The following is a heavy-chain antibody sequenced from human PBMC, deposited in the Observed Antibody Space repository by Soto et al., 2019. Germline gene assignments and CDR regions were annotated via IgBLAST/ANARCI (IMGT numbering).Heavy chain of an antibody. CDR2: INSDGSST. V-gene: IGHV3-74*01. D-gene: IGHD2-15*01. CDR1: GFTFSSYW. J-gene: IGHJ6*03. CDR3: ARDCSGGSCLGWYYYYYMDV. Sequence: EVQLVESGGGLVQPGGSLRLSCAASGFTFSSYWMHWVRQAPGKGLVWVSRINSDGSSTSSADSVKGRFTISRDNAKNTLYLQMNSLRAEDTAVYYCARDCSGGSCLGWYYYYYMDVWGKGTTVTVSS.